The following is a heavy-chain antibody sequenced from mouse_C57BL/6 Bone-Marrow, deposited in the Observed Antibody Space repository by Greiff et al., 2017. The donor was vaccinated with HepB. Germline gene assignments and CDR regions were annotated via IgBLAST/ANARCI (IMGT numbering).Heavy chain of an antibody. J-gene: IGHJ4*01. CDR1: GFSLTSYG. D-gene: IGHD1-1*01. CDR3: ARNSNNYYGSSYYAMDY. Sequence: QVQLQQSGPGLVQPSQSLSITCTVSGFSLTSYGVHWVRQSPGKGLEWLGVIWSGGSTDYNAAFISRLSISKDNSKSQVFFKMNSLQADDTAIYYCARNSNNYYGSSYYAMDYWGQGTSVTLSS. CDR2: IWSGGST. V-gene: IGHV2-2*01.